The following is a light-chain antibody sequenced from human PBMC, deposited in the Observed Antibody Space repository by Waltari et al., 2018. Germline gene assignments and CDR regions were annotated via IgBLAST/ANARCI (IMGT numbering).Light chain of an antibody. Sequence: DIQMTQSPSPLSASVGDRVTITCRASQSISSYLNWYQQKPGKAPKLLSYAASSLQSGVPSRFSGSGSGTDFTLTISSLQPEDFATYYCQQSYSTSVTFGQGTKVEIK. J-gene: IGKJ1*01. CDR3: QQSYSTSVT. CDR1: QSISSY. CDR2: AAS. V-gene: IGKV1-39*01.